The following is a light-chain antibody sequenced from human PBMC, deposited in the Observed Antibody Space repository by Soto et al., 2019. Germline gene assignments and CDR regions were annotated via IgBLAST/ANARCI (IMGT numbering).Light chain of an antibody. CDR1: HRVSGNS. CDR3: QQYGLLPPCT. Sequence: EIVLTQSPGTLSLSPGERATLSCRASHRVSGNSLAWYQQKPGQPPRLLIYGTSRRATGVPDRFSASGSGTDFTINISRLEAGDFAVYYCQQYGLLPPCTFRQGTKV. V-gene: IGKV3-20*01. CDR2: GTS. J-gene: IGKJ1*01.